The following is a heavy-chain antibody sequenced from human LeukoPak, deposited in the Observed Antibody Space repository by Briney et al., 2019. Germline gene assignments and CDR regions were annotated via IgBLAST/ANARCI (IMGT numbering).Heavy chain of an antibody. Sequence: GGSLRLSCAASGFTFYNYEMHWVRQAPGEGLEWVSGIAANGGGTHYADSVKGRFTITRDNSDNTVFLQMNYLRAEDTAIYYCATRGLVSNWYFDFWGRGTLVTVSS. V-gene: IGHV3-23*01. J-gene: IGHJ2*01. CDR2: IAANGGGT. CDR3: ATRGLVSNWYFDF. CDR1: GFTFYNYE. D-gene: IGHD6-6*01.